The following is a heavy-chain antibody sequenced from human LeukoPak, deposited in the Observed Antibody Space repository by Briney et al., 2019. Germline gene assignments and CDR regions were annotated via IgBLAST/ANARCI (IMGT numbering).Heavy chain of an antibody. CDR3: ARGIGYDSSRGDY. V-gene: IGHV1-18*01. D-gene: IGHD3-22*01. CDR1: GYTFTSYG. J-gene: IGHJ4*02. CDR2: ISTYNDNT. Sequence: ASVKVSCKASGYTFTSYGISWVRRAPGQGLEWMGWISTYNDNTNYAQKLQGRVTMTTDTSTSTAYMELSRLRSDDTAVYYCARGIGYDSSRGDYWGQGTLVTVSS.